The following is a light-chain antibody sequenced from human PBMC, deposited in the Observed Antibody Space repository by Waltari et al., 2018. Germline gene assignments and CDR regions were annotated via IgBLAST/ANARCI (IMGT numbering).Light chain of an antibody. CDR1: SGAIGGSDF. CDR3: SSPSTNNVFV. J-gene: IGLJ2*01. V-gene: IGLV2-14*01. Sequence: QSALTQPASVSASPGQSNTISCTGTSGAIGGSDFVSWYQHHPGRAPKVLIFDVNHRPSGIPDRFSGSKSGNTASLTISGLQAEDDADYYCSSPSTNNVFVFGGGTKVTVL. CDR2: DVN.